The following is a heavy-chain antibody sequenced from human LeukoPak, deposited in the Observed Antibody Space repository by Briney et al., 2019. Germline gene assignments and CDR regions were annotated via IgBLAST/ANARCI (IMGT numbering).Heavy chain of an antibody. CDR2: MNTDGSSI. Sequence: PGGSLRLSCAASGFTFSSHWMHWVRQAPGKGLVWVSRMNTDGSSINYADSVKGRFTISRDNSKNTLYLQMNSLRAEDTAVYYCAKRLTSTSGYFDYWGQGTLVTVSS. V-gene: IGHV3-74*01. J-gene: IGHJ4*02. CDR3: AKRLTSTSGYFDY. CDR1: GFTFSSHW. D-gene: IGHD2-2*01.